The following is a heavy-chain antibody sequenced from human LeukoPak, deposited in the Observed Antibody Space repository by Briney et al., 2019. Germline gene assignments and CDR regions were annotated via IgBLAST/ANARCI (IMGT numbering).Heavy chain of an antibody. J-gene: IGHJ4*01. CDR2: ISSSSSYT. D-gene: IGHD6-13*01. V-gene: IGHV3-21*06. CDR1: LLAFCNYN. Sequence: GGSLSVSFASTLLAFCNYNMHEVRQAPGKGLEWVSSISSSSSYTDYGDSVKGRFTISRDNAKNSLDLQMNSMSAEATAVYFCARGGAVRAAGFDSWGHGALVTVSS. CDR3: ARGGAVRAAGFDS.